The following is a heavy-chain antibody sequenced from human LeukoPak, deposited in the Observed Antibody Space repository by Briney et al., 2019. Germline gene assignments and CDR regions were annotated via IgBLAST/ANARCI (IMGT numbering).Heavy chain of an antibody. D-gene: IGHD4-17*01. V-gene: IGHV3-73*01. CDR3: SRDYGDPTFDY. CDR1: GFTFSGSA. CDR2: IRSKANNYAT. Sequence: GGPLKLSCAASGFTFSGSAMHWVRLASGKGLEWVGRIRSKANNYATAYAASVKGRFTISRDDSKNTAYLQMNSLKTEDSAVYYCSRDYGDPTFDYWGQGTLVTVSS. J-gene: IGHJ4*02.